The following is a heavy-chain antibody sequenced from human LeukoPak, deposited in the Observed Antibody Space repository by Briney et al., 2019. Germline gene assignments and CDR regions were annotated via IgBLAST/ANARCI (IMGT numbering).Heavy chain of an antibody. Sequence: SETLSLTCTVSGGSITSDYWSWIRQPPGKGLEWIGYLYYSGYTNYDPSLKSRVTISVDTSKNQFSLKLSSVTAADTAVYYCARVPTDYGKETWGQGTLVTVSS. J-gene: IGHJ5*02. CDR2: LYYSGYT. CDR1: GGSITSDY. D-gene: IGHD4-17*01. V-gene: IGHV4-59*12. CDR3: ARVPTDYGKET.